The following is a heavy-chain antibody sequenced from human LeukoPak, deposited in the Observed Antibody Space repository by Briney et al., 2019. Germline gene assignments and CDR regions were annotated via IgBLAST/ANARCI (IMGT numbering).Heavy chain of an antibody. CDR1: GYTFTGYY. CDR3: ARDNWDIVVVVAAMSWFDP. Sequence: GASVKVSCKASGYTFTGYYMHWVRQAPGQGLEWMGWINPNSGGTNYAQKFQGRVTMTRDTSISTAYMELSRLRSDDTAVYYCARDNWDIVVVVAAMSWFDPWGQGTLVTVSS. J-gene: IGHJ5*02. D-gene: IGHD2-15*01. CDR2: INPNSGGT. V-gene: IGHV1-2*02.